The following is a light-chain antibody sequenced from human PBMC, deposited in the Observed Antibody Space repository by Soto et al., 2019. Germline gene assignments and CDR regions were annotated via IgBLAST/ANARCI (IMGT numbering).Light chain of an antibody. CDR1: STNIGSYNY. Sequence: QSVLTQPASVSGSPEQSITISCTGSSTNIGSYNYVAWYQQHPGQAPKLIIYDVTNRPSGVSDRFSGSKSDNTASLTISGLQAEDEAHYYFISYTPASSLGVIFGGGTKVTVL. CDR2: DVT. CDR3: ISYTPASSLGVI. V-gene: IGLV2-14*03. J-gene: IGLJ2*01.